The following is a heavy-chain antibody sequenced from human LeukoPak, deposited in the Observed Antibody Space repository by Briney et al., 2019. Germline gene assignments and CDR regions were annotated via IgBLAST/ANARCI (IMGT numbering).Heavy chain of an antibody. D-gene: IGHD3-10*02. Sequence: GASVKVSCKASGYTFTSYYMHWVRQAPGQGLEWMGIINPSGGSTNYAQKLQGRVTMTTDTSTSTAYMELRSLRSDDTAVYYCARPTLGSGILNWFDPWGQGTLVTVSS. CDR3: ARPTLGSGILNWFDP. CDR1: GYTFTSYY. J-gene: IGHJ5*02. V-gene: IGHV1-46*01. CDR2: INPSGGST.